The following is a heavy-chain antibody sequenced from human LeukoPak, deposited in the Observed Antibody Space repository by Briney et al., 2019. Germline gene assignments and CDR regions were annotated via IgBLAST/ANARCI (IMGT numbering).Heavy chain of an antibody. Sequence: PGGSLRLSCAASGFTFSSYPMHWVRQAPGKGLEWVAVISYDGSNKYYADSVKGRFTISRDNSKNALYLQMNSLRAEDTAVYYCARTTPPVDGYWGQGTLVTVSS. J-gene: IGHJ4*02. CDR1: GFTFSSYP. V-gene: IGHV3-30-3*01. CDR3: ARTTPPVDGY. CDR2: ISYDGSNK. D-gene: IGHD1-1*01.